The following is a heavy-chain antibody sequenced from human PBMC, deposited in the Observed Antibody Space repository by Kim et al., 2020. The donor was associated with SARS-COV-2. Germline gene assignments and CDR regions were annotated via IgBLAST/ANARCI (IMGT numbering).Heavy chain of an antibody. Sequence: GGSLRLSCAASGFTFSNAWMSWVRQAPGKGLEWVGRIKSKTDGGTTDYAAPVKGRFTISRDDSKNTLYLQMNSLKTEDTAVYYCTTETLDSSGYYLPFDYWGQGTLVTVSS. J-gene: IGHJ4*02. CDR1: GFTFSNAW. V-gene: IGHV3-15*01. D-gene: IGHD3-22*01. CDR2: IKSKTDGGTT. CDR3: TTETLDSSGYYLPFDY.